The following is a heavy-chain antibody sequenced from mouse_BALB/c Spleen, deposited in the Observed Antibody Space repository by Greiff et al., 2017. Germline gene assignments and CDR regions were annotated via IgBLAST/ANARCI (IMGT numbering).Heavy chain of an antibody. J-gene: IGHJ4*01. CDR1: GYTFTSYW. Sequence: QVQLKQSGAELARPGASVKLSCKASGYTFTSYWMQWVKQRPGQGLEWIGAIYPGDGDTRYTQKFKGKATLTADKSSSTAYMQLSSLASEDSAVYYCARNYGSSDYAMDYWGQGTSVTVSS. CDR2: IYPGDGDT. D-gene: IGHD1-1*01. CDR3: ARNYGSSDYAMDY. V-gene: IGHV1-87*01.